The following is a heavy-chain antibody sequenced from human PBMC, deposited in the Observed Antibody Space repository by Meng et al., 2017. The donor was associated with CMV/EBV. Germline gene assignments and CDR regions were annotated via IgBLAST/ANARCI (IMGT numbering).Heavy chain of an antibody. Sequence: SVKVSCKASGGTFSSYAISWVRQAPGQGLEWMGGIIPILGIANYAQKFQGRVTITADKSTSTAHMELSSLRSEDTAVYYCARVPQGFDDSSGYYFGYWGQGTLVTVSS. D-gene: IGHD3-22*01. V-gene: IGHV1-69*10. CDR1: GGTFSSYA. CDR3: ARVPQGFDDSSGYYFGY. J-gene: IGHJ4*02. CDR2: IIPILGIA.